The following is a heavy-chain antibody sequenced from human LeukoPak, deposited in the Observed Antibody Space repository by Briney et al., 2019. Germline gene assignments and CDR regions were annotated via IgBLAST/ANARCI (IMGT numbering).Heavy chain of an antibody. D-gene: IGHD2-21*02. V-gene: IGHV4-39*01. CDR3: GRQFPVVTEKYFDV. Sequence: SETLSLTCTLSGDSISTNSYIWAWVRQPPGKGLEWIGTIYYSGTTYHNPSLQSRATLSVDTSNNPFSLKLSSVTAADRAVYYWGRQFPVVTEKYFDVWGKGTTVTVSS. CDR2: IYYSGTT. J-gene: IGHJ6*04. CDR1: GDSISTNSYI.